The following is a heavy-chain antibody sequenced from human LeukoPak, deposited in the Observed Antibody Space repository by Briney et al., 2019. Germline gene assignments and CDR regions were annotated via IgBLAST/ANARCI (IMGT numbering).Heavy chain of an antibody. CDR2: INHSGST. CDR3: ARGVRYCSGGSCSEDYYYGMDV. V-gene: IGHV4-34*01. CDR1: GGSFSGYY. J-gene: IGHJ6*02. D-gene: IGHD2-15*01. Sequence: SETLSLTCAVYGGSFSGYYWSWIRQPPGKGLEWIGEINHSGSTNHNSSLKSRVTISVDTSKNQFSLKLSSVTAADTAVYYCARGVRYCSGGSCSEDYYYGMDVWGQGTTVTVSS.